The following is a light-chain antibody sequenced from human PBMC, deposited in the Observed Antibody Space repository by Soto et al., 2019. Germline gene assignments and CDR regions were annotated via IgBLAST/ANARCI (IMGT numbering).Light chain of an antibody. J-gene: IGKJ1*01. V-gene: IGKV2-28*01. Sequence: DIVMTQSPLSLPVTPGEPASISCRSSQSLLHSDGYIYLDWYLQRPGQSPQLLICLGSNRASGVPERFSGSGSGTHFTLKISRVEAEDFGVYYCMQALQTPWTFGQGTRVEVK. CDR2: LGS. CDR3: MQALQTPWT. CDR1: QSLLHSDGYIY.